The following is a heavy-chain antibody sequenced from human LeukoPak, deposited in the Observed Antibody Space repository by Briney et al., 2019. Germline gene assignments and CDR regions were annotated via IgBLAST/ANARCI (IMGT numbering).Heavy chain of an antibody. CDR3: ATAEEALLLWFGELSPFAY. CDR2: ISGSGGST. Sequence: QSGGSLRLSCAASGFTFSSYAMSWVRQAPGKGLEWVSAISGSGGSTYYADSVKGRFTISRDNSKNTLYLQMNSLRAEDTAVYYCATAEEALLLWFGELSPFAYWGQGTLVTVSS. J-gene: IGHJ4*02. D-gene: IGHD3-10*01. V-gene: IGHV3-23*01. CDR1: GFTFSSYA.